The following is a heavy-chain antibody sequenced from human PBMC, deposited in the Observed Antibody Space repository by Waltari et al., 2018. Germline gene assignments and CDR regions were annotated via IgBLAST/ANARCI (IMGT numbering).Heavy chain of an antibody. CDR3: AKVEGGWFSGSHPQYYFDY. D-gene: IGHD6-19*01. Sequence: QVQLVQSGAEVKKPGASVKVSCKASGYTFTSYAMHWVRQAPGQRLEWMGWINAGNGNTKYSQEFQGRVTITADKSTSTAYMELNSLRAEDTAVYYCAKVEGGWFSGSHPQYYFDYWGQGTLVTVSS. J-gene: IGHJ4*02. CDR1: GYTFTSYA. V-gene: IGHV1-3*03. CDR2: INAGNGNT.